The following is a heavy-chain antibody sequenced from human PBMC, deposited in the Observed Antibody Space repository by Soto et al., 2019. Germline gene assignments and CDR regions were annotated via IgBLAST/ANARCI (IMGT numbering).Heavy chain of an antibody. CDR3: AREDNEDTAPYYYYYYGMDV. D-gene: IGHD5-18*01. CDR2: IHLDGSEK. V-gene: IGHV3-7*01. Sequence: GGSLRLSCAASGFTFSDYWMSWVRQTPGKGLEWVGNIHLDGSEKYYTGFVKGRFTFSRDNSKNTLYLQMNSLRAEDTAVYYCAREDNEDTAPYYYYYYGMDVWGQGTTVTV. J-gene: IGHJ6*02. CDR1: GFTFSDYW.